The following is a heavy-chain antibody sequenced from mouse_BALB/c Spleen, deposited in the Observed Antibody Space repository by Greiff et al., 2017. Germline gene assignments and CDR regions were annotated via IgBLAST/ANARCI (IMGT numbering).Heavy chain of an antibody. CDR1: GYTFTSYW. V-gene: IGHV1-87*01. D-gene: IGHD2-4*01. J-gene: IGHJ3*01. CDR3: ARSYDYDGWFAY. Sequence: GPGASVKLSCKASGYTFTSYWMQWVKQRPGQGLEWIGAIYPGDGDTRYTQKFKGKATLTADKSSSTAYMQLSSLASEDSAVYYCARSYDYDGWFAYWGQGTLVTVSA. CDR2: IYPGDGDT.